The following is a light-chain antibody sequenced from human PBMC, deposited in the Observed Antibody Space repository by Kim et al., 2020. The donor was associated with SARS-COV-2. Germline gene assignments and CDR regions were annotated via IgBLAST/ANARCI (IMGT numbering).Light chain of an antibody. CDR2: SSN. CDR3: AAWDDSLKGVV. J-gene: IGLJ2*01. V-gene: IGLV1-44*01. CDR1: SSNIGSSP. Sequence: QSVLTQSPSVSGTPGQRVTISCSGSSSNIGSSPVNWYQQFPGTAPKLLVYSSNRRPSGVPDRFSGSRSGTSASLAISDLQSDDEADYYCAAWDDSLKGVVFGGGTQLTVL.